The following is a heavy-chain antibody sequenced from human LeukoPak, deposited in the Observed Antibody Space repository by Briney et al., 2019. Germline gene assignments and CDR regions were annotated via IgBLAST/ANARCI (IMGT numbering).Heavy chain of an antibody. J-gene: IGHJ6*02. D-gene: IGHD6-13*01. CDR1: GGTFSSYA. CDR2: IIPILGIA. CDR3: ARGPSIAAAGMRDYYYYGMDV. Sequence: SVKVSCKASGGTFSSYAISWVRQAPGQGLEWMGRIIPILGIANYAQKFQGRVTITADKSTSTAYMELSSLRSEDTAVYYCARGPSIAAAGMRDYYYYGMDVWGQGTLVTVSS. V-gene: IGHV1-69*04.